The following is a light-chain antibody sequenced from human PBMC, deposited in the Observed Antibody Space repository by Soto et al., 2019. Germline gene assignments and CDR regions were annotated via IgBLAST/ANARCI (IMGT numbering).Light chain of an antibody. V-gene: IGLV3-21*02. Sequence: SYELTQPPSVSVAPGQTASITCGGNNIGSKSVHWYQQKPGQAPVLVVYDDSDRPSGIPERFSGSNSGNTATLTISRVEAGDEAEYYCQVWDSSSDHRYVFGIGTKLTVL. CDR2: DDS. CDR1: NIGSKS. CDR3: QVWDSSSDHRYV. J-gene: IGLJ1*01.